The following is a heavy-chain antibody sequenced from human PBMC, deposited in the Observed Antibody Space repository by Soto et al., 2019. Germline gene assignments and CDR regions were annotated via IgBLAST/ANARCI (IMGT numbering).Heavy chain of an antibody. CDR2: VNPSGGST. CDR3: ARVTRTGTTRMDV. CDR1: GYTFTSYY. V-gene: IGHV1-46*01. J-gene: IGHJ6*02. D-gene: IGHD1-7*01. Sequence: QVQLVQSGAEVKKPGASVKVSCKASGYTFTSYYMHWVRQAPGQGLEWMGIVNPSGGSTTYPQKFQGRVTMTRDTSKSTVYMELSSLRSEDTAMYYCARVTRTGTTRMDVWGQGTTVTVSS.